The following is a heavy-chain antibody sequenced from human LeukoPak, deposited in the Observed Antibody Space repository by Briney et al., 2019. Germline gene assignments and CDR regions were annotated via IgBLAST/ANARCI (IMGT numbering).Heavy chain of an antibody. Sequence: GGSLRLSCAASGFTFSSYGMHWVRQAPGKGLEWVSSISSSSSYIYYADSVKGRFTISRDNAKNSLYLQMNSLRAEDTAVYYCAREAVGGCSGGSCYIYGMDVWGQGTTVTVSS. CDR2: ISSSSSYI. CDR3: AREAVGGCSGGSCYIYGMDV. J-gene: IGHJ6*02. D-gene: IGHD2-15*01. V-gene: IGHV3-21*01. CDR1: GFTFSSYG.